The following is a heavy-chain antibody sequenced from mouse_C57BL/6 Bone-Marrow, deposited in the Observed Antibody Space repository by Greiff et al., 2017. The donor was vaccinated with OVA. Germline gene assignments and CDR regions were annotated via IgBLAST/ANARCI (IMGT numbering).Heavy chain of an antibody. D-gene: IGHD1-1*01. CDR3: ASEDYYGTPFAY. CDR1: GFSLTSYG. J-gene: IGHJ3*01. Sequence: QVQLKESGPGLVAPSQSLSITCTVSGFSLTSYGVDWVRQSPGKGLEWLGVIWGVGSTNYNSALKSRLSISKDNSKSQVFLKMNSLQTDDTAMYYCASEDYYGTPFAYWGQGTLVTVSA. CDR2: IWGVGST. V-gene: IGHV2-6*01.